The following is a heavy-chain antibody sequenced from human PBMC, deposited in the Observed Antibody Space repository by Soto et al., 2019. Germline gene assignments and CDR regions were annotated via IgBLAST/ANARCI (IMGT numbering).Heavy chain of an antibody. CDR3: AKWNGYGDY. V-gene: IGHV3-23*01. J-gene: IGHJ4*02. CDR2: FSGGSGTT. D-gene: IGHD1-1*01. CDR1: GVSLSTYG. Sequence: GSLRLSCAASGVSLSTYGVTWVRQAPGKGLEWVSGFSGGSGTTHYADSVKGRFSITRDNSKNTAHLETNSLRVEDTAIYYCAKWNGYGDYWGQGTLVTVSS.